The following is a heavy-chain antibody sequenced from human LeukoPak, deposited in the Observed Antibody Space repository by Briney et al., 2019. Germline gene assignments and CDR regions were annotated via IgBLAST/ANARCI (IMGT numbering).Heavy chain of an antibody. CDR2: ISGSGVST. V-gene: IGHV3-23*01. D-gene: IGHD6-13*01. Sequence: GGSLRLSCAASEFTFSSYAMSWVRQAPGKGLEWVSAISGSGVSTYYADSVKGRFTISRDNSKNTLYLQMNNLRAEDTAVYYCAKGYSSSWYYFDYWGQGALVTASS. CDR3: AKGYSSSWYYFDY. J-gene: IGHJ4*02. CDR1: EFTFSSYA.